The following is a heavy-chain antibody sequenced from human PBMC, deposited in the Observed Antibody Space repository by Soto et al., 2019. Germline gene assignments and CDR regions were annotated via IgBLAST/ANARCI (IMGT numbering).Heavy chain of an antibody. CDR2: IYYSGST. Sequence: SETLSLTCTVSGGSISSGGYYWSWIRQHPGKGLEWIGYIYYSGSTYYNPSLKSRDTISVDTSKNQFSLKLSSVTAADTAVYYCARDSMNYYGSGSYPYNWFDPWGQGTLVTVSS. V-gene: IGHV4-31*03. CDR3: ARDSMNYYGSGSYPYNWFDP. CDR1: GGSISSGGYY. J-gene: IGHJ5*02. D-gene: IGHD3-10*01.